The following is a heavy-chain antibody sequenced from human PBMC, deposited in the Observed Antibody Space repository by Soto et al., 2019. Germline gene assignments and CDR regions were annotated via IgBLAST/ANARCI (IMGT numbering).Heavy chain of an antibody. CDR1: VGTFTNYA. CDR3: ASWLKEAGIGGNYSYGMDV. V-gene: IGHV1-69*13. D-gene: IGHD1-1*01. CDR2: IIPILGTA. J-gene: IGHJ6*02. Sequence: VQLVQSGAEVKKPGSSVKVSCKASVGTFTNYAFSWVRQAPGQGLEWLGGIIPILGTADYAQKFQGRVTITADDTTTTAPMELSSMRSDDTAVYYCASWLKEAGIGGNYSYGMDVWGQGTTVTVSS.